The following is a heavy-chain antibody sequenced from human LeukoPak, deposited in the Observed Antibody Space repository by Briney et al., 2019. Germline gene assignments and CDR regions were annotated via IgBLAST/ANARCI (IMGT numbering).Heavy chain of an antibody. CDR2: INHSGST. V-gene: IGHV4-34*01. CDR1: GGSISSYY. CDR3: ARTLRYYYYYMDV. J-gene: IGHJ6*03. Sequence: KASETLSLTCTVSGGSISSYYWRWIRQPPGKGLEWIGEINHSGSTNYNPSLKSRVTISVGTSKNQFSLKLSAVTAADTAVYYCARTLRYYYYYMDVWGKGTTVTISS.